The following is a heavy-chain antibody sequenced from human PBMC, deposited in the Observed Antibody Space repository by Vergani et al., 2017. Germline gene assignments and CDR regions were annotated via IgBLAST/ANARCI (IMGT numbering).Heavy chain of an antibody. J-gene: IGHJ4*02. CDR3: ARDHTVAGTSSPY. CDR1: GFTFSSYG. CDR2: IWYDGSNK. Sequence: QVQLVESGGGVVQPGRSLRLSCAASGFTFSSYGMHWVRQAPGKGLEWVAVIWYDGSNKYYADSVKGRFTISRDNSKNTLYLQMNSLRAEDTAVYYCARDHTVAGTSSPYWGQGTLVTVSS. V-gene: IGHV3-33*01. D-gene: IGHD6-19*01.